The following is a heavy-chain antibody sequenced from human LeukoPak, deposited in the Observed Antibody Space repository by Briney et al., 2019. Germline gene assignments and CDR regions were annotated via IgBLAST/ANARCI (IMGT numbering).Heavy chain of an antibody. CDR3: AKDLGYCSGGSCYSIFGY. CDR2: ISWNSGSI. J-gene: IGHJ4*02. Sequence: GGSLRLSCAASGFTFDDYAMHWVRQAPGKGLEWVSGISWNSGSIGYADSVKGRFTISRDDAKNSLYLQMNSLRAEDTALYYCAKDLGYCSGGSCYSIFGYWGQGTLVTVSS. D-gene: IGHD2-15*01. CDR1: GFTFDDYA. V-gene: IGHV3-9*01.